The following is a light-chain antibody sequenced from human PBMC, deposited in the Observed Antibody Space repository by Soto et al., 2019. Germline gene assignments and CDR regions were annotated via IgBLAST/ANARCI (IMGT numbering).Light chain of an antibody. Sequence: QSALTQPASVSGSPGQSITISCTGTSSDVGAYNYVSWYQQHPGKAPKLMIYEVTNRPSGVSNRFSGSKSGNTASLTISGLQAEDDADYYCSSFASSSTLVLFXXGTKLTVL. CDR2: EVT. J-gene: IGLJ2*01. V-gene: IGLV2-14*01. CDR3: SSFASSSTLVL. CDR1: SSDVGAYNY.